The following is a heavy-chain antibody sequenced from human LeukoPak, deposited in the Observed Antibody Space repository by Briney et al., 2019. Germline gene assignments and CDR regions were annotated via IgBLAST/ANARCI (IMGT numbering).Heavy chain of an antibody. V-gene: IGHV4-59*08. CDR2: IHYSGRT. J-gene: IGHJ4*02. D-gene: IGHD2-15*01. CDR1: GGSISSYY. CDR3: ARLGYCGGARCLNDY. Sequence: SETLSLTCTVSGGSISSYYWNWIRQPPGKGLEWIGHIHYSGRTNYNPSLKSRVTISVDTSKNQFSLKLSSVTAADTAVYYCARLGYCGGARCLNDYWGQGSLVTVSP.